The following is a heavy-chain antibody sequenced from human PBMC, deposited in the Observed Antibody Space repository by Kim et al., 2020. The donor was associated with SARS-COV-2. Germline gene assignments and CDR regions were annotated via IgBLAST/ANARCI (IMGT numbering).Heavy chain of an antibody. J-gene: IGHJ6*02. D-gene: IGHD3-10*01. V-gene: IGHV3-30*02. Sequence: SVKGRFTISRDNSKNTLYLQMNSLRAEDTSVYYCAKDGSGHLYYYYGMDVWGQGTTVTVSS. CDR3: AKDGSGHLYYYYGMDV.